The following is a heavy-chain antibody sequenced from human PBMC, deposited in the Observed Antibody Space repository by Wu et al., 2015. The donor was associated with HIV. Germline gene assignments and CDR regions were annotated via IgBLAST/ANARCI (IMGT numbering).Heavy chain of an antibody. J-gene: IGHJ2*01. CDR3: ARDLTGTIAVAGTTYFDL. V-gene: IGHV1-2*02. Sequence: QVQLVQSGAEVKKPGASVKVSCKASGYTFTGYYMHWVRQAPGQGLEWMGWINPNSGGTNYAQKFQGRVTMTRDTSISTAYMELSRLRSDDTAVYYCARDLTGTIAVAGTTYFDLVGPWHPGHCL. CDR1: GYTFTGYY. CDR2: INPNSGGT. D-gene: IGHD6-19*01.